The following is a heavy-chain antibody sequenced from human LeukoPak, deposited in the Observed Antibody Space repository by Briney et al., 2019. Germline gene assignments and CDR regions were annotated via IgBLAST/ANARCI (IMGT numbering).Heavy chain of an antibody. CDR1: GGSISSSSYY. CDR3: ARDYDSNLQDAFDI. V-gene: IGHV4-39*07. Sequence: PSETLSLTCTVSGGSISSSSYYWGWIRQPPGKGLEWIGSIYYSGSTNYNPSLKSRVTISVDTSKNQFSLKLSSVTAADTAVYYCARDYDSNLQDAFDIWGQGTMVTVSS. J-gene: IGHJ3*02. CDR2: IYYSGST. D-gene: IGHD3-22*01.